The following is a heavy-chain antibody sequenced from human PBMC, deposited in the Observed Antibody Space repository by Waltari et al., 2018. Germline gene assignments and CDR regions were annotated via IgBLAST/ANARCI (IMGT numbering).Heavy chain of an antibody. J-gene: IGHJ1*01. CDR1: GGSLSGYY. D-gene: IGHD3-3*01. CDR2: INHGGTT. Sequence: QVQLQQWGAGLLKPSETLSLTCAVHGGSLSGYYWSWIRQPPEKGLEWIGEINHGGTTPYNPSLKNRVTMSVDASNKEISLHLRSVTAADTAVYYCARSSDREDLWSPFLWGQGTLVTVSS. CDR3: ARSSDREDLWSPFL. V-gene: IGHV4-34*01.